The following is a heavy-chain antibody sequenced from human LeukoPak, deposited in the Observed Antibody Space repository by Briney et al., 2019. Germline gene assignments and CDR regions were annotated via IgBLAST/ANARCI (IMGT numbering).Heavy chain of an antibody. CDR1: GYTFTSYG. CDR3: ARESEVGATYYYYYGMDV. Sequence: GASVKVSCKASGYTFTSYGISWVRQAPGQGLEWMGWISAYNGNTNYAQKLQGRVTMTTDTSTSTAYMELRSLRSDDTALYYCARESEVGATYYYYYGMDVWGQGTTVTVSS. D-gene: IGHD1-26*01. V-gene: IGHV1-18*01. CDR2: ISAYNGNT. J-gene: IGHJ6*02.